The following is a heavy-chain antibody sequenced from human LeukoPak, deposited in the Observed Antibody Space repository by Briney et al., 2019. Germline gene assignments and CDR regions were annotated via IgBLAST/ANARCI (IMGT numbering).Heavy chain of an antibody. CDR2: INPNSGGT. CDR1: GYTFIGYY. J-gene: IGHJ5*02. Sequence: ASVKVSFKASGYTFIGYYMHWVRQAPGQGLEWMGWINPNSGGTNYAQKFQGRVTMTRDTSISTAYMGLTRLRSEDTAVYYCARDGYGYCSSISCYEWFAPWGQGTLVTVSS. CDR3: ARDGYGYCSSISCYEWFAP. V-gene: IGHV1-2*02. D-gene: IGHD2-2*01.